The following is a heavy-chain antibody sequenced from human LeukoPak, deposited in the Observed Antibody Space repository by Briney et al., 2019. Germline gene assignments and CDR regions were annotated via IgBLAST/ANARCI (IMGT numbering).Heavy chain of an antibody. CDR1: RGTFSSYA. D-gene: IGHD6-13*01. CDR2: IIPIFGTA. J-gene: IGHJ4*02. Sequence: GASVKVSCKGSRGTFSSYAISWVRQAPGQGLEWMGGIIPIFGTANYAQKFQGRVTITADKSTSTANMELSSLRSEDTAVYYCATEYGYSSSWSNYWGQGTLVTVSS. V-gene: IGHV1-69*06. CDR3: ATEYGYSSSWSNY.